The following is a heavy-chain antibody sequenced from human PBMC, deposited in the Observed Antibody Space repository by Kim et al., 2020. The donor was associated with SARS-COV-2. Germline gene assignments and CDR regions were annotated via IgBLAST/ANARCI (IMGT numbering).Heavy chain of an antibody. Sequence: GESLKISCKGSGYTFTTYWIAWVRQRPGKGLEWMGMIYPGDSDTRYGPSFQGQVTISVDKSTSTAYLQWSSLKASDTAMYYCARNLVAADYWGQGTLVTV. D-gene: IGHD6-25*01. CDR1: GYTFTTYW. CDR2: IYPGDSDT. J-gene: IGHJ4*02. V-gene: IGHV5-51*01. CDR3: ARNLVAADY.